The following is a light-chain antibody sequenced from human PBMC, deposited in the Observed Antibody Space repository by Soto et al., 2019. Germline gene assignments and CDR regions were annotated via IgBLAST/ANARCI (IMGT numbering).Light chain of an antibody. CDR2: DNN. Sequence: QSVLTQPPSVSAAPGQKVTISCSGSSSNIGTNYVSWYQQLPGTAPNFLIYDNNERPSGIPDRFSGSKSGTSATLGITGLQTGDEADYYCGAWDSSLSVVVFGGGTKVTVL. V-gene: IGLV1-51*01. CDR1: SSNIGTNY. CDR3: GAWDSSLSVVV. J-gene: IGLJ2*01.